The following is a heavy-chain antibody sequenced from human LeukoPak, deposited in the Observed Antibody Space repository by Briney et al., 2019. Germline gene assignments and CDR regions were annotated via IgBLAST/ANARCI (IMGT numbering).Heavy chain of an antibody. J-gene: IGHJ4*02. CDR2: IYTSGST. CDR3: ARATRRDGYNYNY. D-gene: IGHD5-24*01. V-gene: IGHV4-61*02. CDR1: GGSISSGSYY. Sequence: SQTLSLTCTVSGGSISSGSYYWSWIRQPAGKGLEWIGRIYTSGSTNYNPSLKSRVTISVDTSKNQFSLKLSSVTAADTAVYYCARATRRDGYNYNYWGQGTLVTVSS.